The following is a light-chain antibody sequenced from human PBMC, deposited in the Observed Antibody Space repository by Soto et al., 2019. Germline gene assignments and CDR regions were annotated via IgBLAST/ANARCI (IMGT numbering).Light chain of an antibody. CDR1: QSVPRSY. Sequence: EIVLTQSPGTLSLSPGERATLSCRASQSVPRSYLAWYQQKPGQAPRLLIYGTSSRATGIPDRFSGSGSGTDFTLIISSLQPDDFATYYCQQCNTPFTFGGGTKVEIK. V-gene: IGKV3-20*01. CDR3: QQCNTPFT. CDR2: GTS. J-gene: IGKJ4*01.